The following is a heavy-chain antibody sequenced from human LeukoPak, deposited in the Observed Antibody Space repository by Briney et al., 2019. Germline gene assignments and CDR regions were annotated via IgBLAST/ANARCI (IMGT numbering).Heavy chain of an antibody. CDR2: INPNSGGT. J-gene: IGHJ6*02. CDR1: GYTFTGYY. Sequence: GASVKVSCTASGYTFTGYYMHWVRQAPGQGLEWMGWINPNSGGTNYAQKFQGRVTMTRDTSISTAYMELSRLRSDDTAVYYCAGGYENYYYGMDVWGQGTTVTVSS. V-gene: IGHV1-2*02. D-gene: IGHD6-13*01. CDR3: AGGYENYYYGMDV.